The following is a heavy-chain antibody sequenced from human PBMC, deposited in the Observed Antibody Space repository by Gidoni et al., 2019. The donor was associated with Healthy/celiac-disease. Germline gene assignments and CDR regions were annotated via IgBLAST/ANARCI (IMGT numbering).Heavy chain of an antibody. CDR1: GFPFSSYG. V-gene: IGHV3-30*18. J-gene: IGHJ4*02. D-gene: IGHD4-17*01. CDR3: AKDPDYGGNSYYFDY. Sequence: VQLVESGGGVVQPGRSLRLSCAASGFPFSSYGMHWVRQAPGKGLEWVAVISYDGSNKDYADSVKGRVTISRDNSKNTLYLQMNSLRAEDTAVYYCAKDPDYGGNSYYFDYWGQGTLVTVCS. CDR2: ISYDGSNK.